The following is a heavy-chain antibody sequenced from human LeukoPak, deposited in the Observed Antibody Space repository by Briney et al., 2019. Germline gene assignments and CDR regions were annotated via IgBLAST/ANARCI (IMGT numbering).Heavy chain of an antibody. CDR1: GGSISSSNW. CDR2: ISHSGST. Sequence: SETLSLTCDVSGGSISSSNWWCWVRQPPGKGLEWIGEISHSGSTNYNPSLKSRVTISVDKSENQFSLKMSSVTAADTAVYYCARVGIYYYGSGALDAFDIWGQGTMVAVSS. J-gene: IGHJ3*02. CDR3: ARVGIYYYGSGALDAFDI. D-gene: IGHD3-10*01. V-gene: IGHV4-4*02.